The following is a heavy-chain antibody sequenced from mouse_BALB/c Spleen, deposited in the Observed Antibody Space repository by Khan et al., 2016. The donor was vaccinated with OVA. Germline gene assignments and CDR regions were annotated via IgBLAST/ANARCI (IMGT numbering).Heavy chain of an antibody. CDR2: IWGGGTT. CDR1: GFSLTDYG. J-gene: IGHJ4*01. CDR3: AKGLWSHYFALDY. V-gene: IGHV2-6-5*01. Sequence: VQVVESGPGLVAPSQNLSITCTVSGFSLTDYGVSWIRQPPGMGLEWLGVIWGGGTTYYNSALKSRLSISKDNSKSQVFLQMNSLQTDDTAMYYCAKGLWSHYFALDYWGQGASVTVSS. D-gene: IGHD1-1*02.